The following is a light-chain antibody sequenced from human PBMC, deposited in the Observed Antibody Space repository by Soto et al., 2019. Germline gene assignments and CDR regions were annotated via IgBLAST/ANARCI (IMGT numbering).Light chain of an antibody. CDR1: SSNIGAGYD. CDR3: QSYDSSLSGPL. CDR2: GNS. Sequence: QSVLTQPPLVSGAPGQRVTISWTGSSSNIGAGYDVHWYQQLPGTAPKLLIYGNSNRPSGVPDRFSGSKSGTSASLAITGLQAEDEADYYCQSYDSSLSGPLFGGGTKVTVL. J-gene: IGLJ2*01. V-gene: IGLV1-40*01.